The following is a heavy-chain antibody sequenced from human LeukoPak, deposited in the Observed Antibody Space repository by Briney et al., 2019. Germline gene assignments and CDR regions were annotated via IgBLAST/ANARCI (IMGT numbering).Heavy chain of an antibody. D-gene: IGHD3-10*01. CDR1: GFTFSDYY. Sequence: GSLRLSCAASGFTFSDYYMSWIRQAPGKGLEWIGEINHSGSTNYNPSLKSRVTISVDTSKNQFSLKLSSVTAADTAVYYCARGRRRVTMVRGAIVNWFDPWGQGTLVTVSS. CDR2: INHSGST. CDR3: ARGRRRVTMVRGAIVNWFDP. J-gene: IGHJ5*02. V-gene: IGHV4-34*01.